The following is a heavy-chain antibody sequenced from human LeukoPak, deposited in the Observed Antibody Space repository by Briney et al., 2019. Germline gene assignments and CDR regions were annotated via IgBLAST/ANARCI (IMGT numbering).Heavy chain of an antibody. CDR3: ARRKITMVRGANYYYMDV. J-gene: IGHJ6*03. CDR1: GFTFSSYSMN. CDR2: IYYSGST. Sequence: GSLRLSCAASGFTFSSYSMNWVRQAPGKGLEWIGSIYYSGSTYYNPSLKSRVTISVDTSKNQFSLKLSSVTAADTAVYYCARRKITMVRGANYYYMDVWGKGTTVTISS. D-gene: IGHD3-10*01. V-gene: IGHV4-39*01.